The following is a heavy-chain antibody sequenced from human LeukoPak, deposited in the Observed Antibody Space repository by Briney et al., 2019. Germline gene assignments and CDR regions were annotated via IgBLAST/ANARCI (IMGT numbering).Heavy chain of an antibody. J-gene: IGHJ4*02. CDR2: INENGDIA. D-gene: IGHD1-26*01. V-gene: IGHV3-43*02. CDR3: AKARWEPNFDY. CDR1: GFTFDDYA. Sequence: GSLGLSCAASGFTFDDYAMHWVRQGPGKSLEWVSLINENGDIAYYGDSVRGRFTVSRDNAKNSLYLQMNSLTTEDTALYYCAKARWEPNFDYWGQGTLVTVSS.